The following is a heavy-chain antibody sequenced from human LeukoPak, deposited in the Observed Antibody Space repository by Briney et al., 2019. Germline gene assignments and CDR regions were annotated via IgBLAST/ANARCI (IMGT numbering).Heavy chain of an antibody. V-gene: IGHV3-23*01. D-gene: IGHD3-10*01. CDR1: GFTFSSYA. CDR2: ISGSGGST. Sequence: PGGSLRLSCAASGFTFSSYAMSWVRQAPGKGLEWVSAISGSGGSTYYADSVKGRFTISRDNSKNTLYLQMNSLRAEDTAVHYCAKDRRTLRGSNWFDPWGQGTLVTVSS. CDR3: AKDRRTLRGSNWFDP. J-gene: IGHJ5*02.